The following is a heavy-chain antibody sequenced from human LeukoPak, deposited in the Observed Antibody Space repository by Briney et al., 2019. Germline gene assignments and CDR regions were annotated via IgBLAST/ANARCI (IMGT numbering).Heavy chain of an antibody. D-gene: IGHD1-26*01. Sequence: PGGSLRLSCAASGFTFSDYNMRWIRQAPEKGLEWVSSISRSGSTKYYADSVKGRFTISRDNAKNSLYLQMNSLRAEDTAVYYCARAAGSYYAYWGQGTLVTVSS. CDR3: ARAAGSYYAY. V-gene: IGHV3-11*04. CDR2: ISRSGSTK. J-gene: IGHJ4*02. CDR1: GFTFSDYN.